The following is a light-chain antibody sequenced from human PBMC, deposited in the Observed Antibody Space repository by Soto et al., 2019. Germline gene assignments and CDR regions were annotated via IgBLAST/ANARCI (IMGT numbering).Light chain of an antibody. CDR2: GVT. CDR3: ISYTDSSTYV. V-gene: IGLV2-18*02. J-gene: IGLJ1*01. Sequence: QSVLTQPPSVSGSPGQSVTISCTGTSNDVASNFLVSWYQQPPGTAPKLVIYGVTNRPSGVLDRFSGSRSGNTASLTISGLQAEDEADYYCISYTDSSTYVFGTGTKVTVL. CDR1: SNDVASNFL.